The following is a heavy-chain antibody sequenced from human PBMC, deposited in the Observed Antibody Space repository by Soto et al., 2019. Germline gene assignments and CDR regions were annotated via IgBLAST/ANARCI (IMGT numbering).Heavy chain of an antibody. V-gene: IGHV3-23*01. J-gene: IGHJ4*02. CDR1: GFTFSSYA. Sequence: GGSLRLSCAASGFTFSSYAMSWVRQAPGKGLEWVSAISGSGGSTYYADSVKGRFTISRDNSKNTLYLQMNSLRAEDTAVYYCAKDIVVVPAASKYYFDYWGQGTLVTVSS. CDR2: ISGSGGST. CDR3: AKDIVVVPAASKYYFDY. D-gene: IGHD2-2*01.